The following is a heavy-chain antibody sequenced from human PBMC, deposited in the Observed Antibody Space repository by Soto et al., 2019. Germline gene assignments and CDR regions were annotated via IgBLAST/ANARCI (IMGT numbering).Heavy chain of an antibody. D-gene: IGHD3-3*01. V-gene: IGHV3-48*02. CDR3: ARGLLRFLEWLSPEGMDV. CDR2: ISSSSSTI. Sequence: PGGSLRLSCAASGFTFSSYSMNWVRQAPGKGLEWVSYISSSSSTIYYADSVKGRFTISRDNAKNSLYLQMNSLRDEDTAVYYWARGLLRFLEWLSPEGMDVWGQGTTVTVSS. CDR1: GFTFSSYS. J-gene: IGHJ6*02.